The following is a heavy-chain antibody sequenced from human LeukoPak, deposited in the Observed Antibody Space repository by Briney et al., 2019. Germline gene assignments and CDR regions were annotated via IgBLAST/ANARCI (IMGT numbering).Heavy chain of an antibody. J-gene: IGHJ4*02. CDR3: AREELLGGYFDY. CDR1: GGSISSYY. Sequence: SETLSLTCTVSGGSISSYYWSWIRRPPGKGLEWIGYIYYSGSTNYNPSLKSRVTISVDTSKNQFSLKLSSVTAADTAVYYCAREELLGGYFDYWGQGTLVTVSS. V-gene: IGHV4-59*01. CDR2: IYYSGST. D-gene: IGHD1-26*01.